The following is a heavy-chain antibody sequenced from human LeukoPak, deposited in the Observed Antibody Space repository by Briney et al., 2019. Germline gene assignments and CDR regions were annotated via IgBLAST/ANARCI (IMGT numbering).Heavy chain of an antibody. CDR2: IYYSGDT. CDR1: GGSLSSYY. Sequence: PSETLSLTCTVSGGSLSSYYWSWIRQSPEKGLEWIGHIYYSGDTNYNPSLKSRVTISVDTSKNQFSLKLSSVTAADTAVYYCARGTVIAGYMDVWGKGTTVTVSS. V-gene: IGHV4-59*01. D-gene: IGHD3-22*01. CDR3: ARGTVIAGYMDV. J-gene: IGHJ6*03.